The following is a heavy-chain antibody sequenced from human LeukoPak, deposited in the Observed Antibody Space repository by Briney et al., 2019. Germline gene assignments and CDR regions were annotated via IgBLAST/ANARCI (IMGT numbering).Heavy chain of an antibody. D-gene: IGHD5-24*01. Sequence: GGSLRLSCAAAGFIFSTYDMNWVRQAPGKGLEWVSSISIASSYIFYADSVKGRFTISRDNANNSLYLQMSSLRAEDTAVYYCARWLQTRYYMAVWGKGTTVTVSS. CDR3: ARWLQTRYYMAV. CDR1: GFIFSTYD. J-gene: IGHJ6*03. CDR2: ISIASSYI. V-gene: IGHV3-21*01.